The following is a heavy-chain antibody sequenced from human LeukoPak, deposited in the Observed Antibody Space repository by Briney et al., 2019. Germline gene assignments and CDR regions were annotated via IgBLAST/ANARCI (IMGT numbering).Heavy chain of an antibody. D-gene: IGHD1-26*01. Sequence: PSQTLSLTCTVSGGSISSGSYYWSWIRQPAGKGLEWIGRIYTSGSTNYNPSLKSRVTISVDTSKNQFSLKLSSVTAADTAVYYCARSQYSGSYYSVGYWGQGTLVTVSP. CDR3: ARSQYSGSYYSVGY. V-gene: IGHV4-61*02. J-gene: IGHJ4*02. CDR2: IYTSGST. CDR1: GGSISSGSYY.